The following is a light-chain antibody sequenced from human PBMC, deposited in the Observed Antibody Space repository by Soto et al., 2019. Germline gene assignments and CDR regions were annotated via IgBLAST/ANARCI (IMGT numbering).Light chain of an antibody. CDR3: QSYDCSLSAYV. CDR2: RNS. J-gene: IGLJ1*01. Sequence: QSVLTQPPSVSGAPGQRVTISCTGSSSNIGTGYDVHWYQQLPGTAPKLLIYRNSNRPSGVPDRFSGSKSGTSASLAITGLQTEDQADYYCQSYDCSLSAYVFGTGTKLTVL. CDR1: SSNIGTGYD. V-gene: IGLV1-40*01.